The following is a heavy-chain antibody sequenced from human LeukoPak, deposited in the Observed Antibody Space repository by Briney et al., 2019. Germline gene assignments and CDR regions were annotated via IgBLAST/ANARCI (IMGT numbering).Heavy chain of an antibody. CDR2: IIPIFGTA. V-gene: IGHV1-69*13. Sequence: ASVKVSCKASGGTFISYAISWVRQAPGQGLEWMGGIIPIFGTANYAQKFQGRVTITADESTSTAYMELSSLRSEDTAVYYCAREVRSGSGYFDYWGQGTLVTVSS. J-gene: IGHJ4*02. CDR1: GGTFISYA. D-gene: IGHD1-1*01. CDR3: AREVRSGSGYFDY.